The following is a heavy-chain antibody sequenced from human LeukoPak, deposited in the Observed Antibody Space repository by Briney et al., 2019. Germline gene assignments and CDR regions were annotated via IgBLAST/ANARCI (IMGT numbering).Heavy chain of an antibody. J-gene: IGHJ3*02. CDR1: GFTFSSYE. D-gene: IGHD3-22*01. CDR3: ARGEGIVVTTNDAFDI. Sequence: GGSLRLSCAASGFTFSSYEMNWVRQAPGRGLEWVSYISSSGSTIYYADSVKGRFTISRDNAKNSLYLQMNSLRADDTAVYFCARGEGIVVTTNDAFDIWGQGTMVTVSS. CDR2: ISSSGSTI. V-gene: IGHV3-48*03.